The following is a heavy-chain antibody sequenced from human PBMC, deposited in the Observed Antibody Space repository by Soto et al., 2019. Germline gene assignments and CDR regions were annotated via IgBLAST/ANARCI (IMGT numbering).Heavy chain of an antibody. V-gene: IGHV1-18*01. CDR1: GYTFTSYG. Sequence: ASVKVSCKASGYTFTSYGISWVREAPGQGLEWMGWISAYNGNTNYAQKLQGRVTMTTDTSTSTAYMELRSPRSDDTAVYYCARDLSSNYYYYGMDVWGQGTTVTVSS. CDR3: ARDLSSNYYYYGMDV. CDR2: ISAYNGNT. D-gene: IGHD3-10*02. J-gene: IGHJ6*02.